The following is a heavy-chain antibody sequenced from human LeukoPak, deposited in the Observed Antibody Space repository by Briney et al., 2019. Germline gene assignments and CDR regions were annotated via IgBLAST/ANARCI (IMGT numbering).Heavy chain of an antibody. CDR2: IYASGST. D-gene: IGHD3-10*01. J-gene: IGHJ3*02. CDR1: GGSISGYF. CDR3: ARSRFEELLVPFDI. Sequence: SETLSLICTVSGGSISGYFWSWIRQPAGKGLEWIGRIYASGSTNYNPSLRSRVTMSVDTSKNQFSLRLSSVTAADTAVYYCARSRFEELLVPFDIWGQETIVIVSS. V-gene: IGHV4-4*07.